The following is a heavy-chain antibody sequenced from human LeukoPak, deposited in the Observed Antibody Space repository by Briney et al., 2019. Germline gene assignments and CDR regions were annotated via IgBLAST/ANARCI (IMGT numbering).Heavy chain of an antibody. CDR1: GYTFTGYY. CDR3: ARKRITIFGDAFDI. CDR2: INPNSGGT. J-gene: IGHJ3*02. Sequence: GASVKVSCKASGYTFTGYYMHWVRQAPGQGLEWMGWINPNSGGTNYAQKFQGRVTMTRDTSISTAYMELSRLRSDDTAVYYCARKRITIFGDAFDIWGQGTMVTVSS. D-gene: IGHD3-3*01. V-gene: IGHV1-2*02.